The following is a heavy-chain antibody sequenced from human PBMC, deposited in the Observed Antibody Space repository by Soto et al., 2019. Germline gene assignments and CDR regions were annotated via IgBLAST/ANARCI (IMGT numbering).Heavy chain of an antibody. D-gene: IGHD1-26*01. V-gene: IGHV3-15*07. J-gene: IGHJ4*02. CDR3: TTAERGGSYYSDY. Sequence: EVQLVESGGGLVRPGESLRLSCAASGFTFTSAWINWVRQAPGKGLEWAGRIKSKTDGGTVDYGAPVKGRFTISRDDSKNTAYLQMNGLRNEDTAVYYCTTAERGGSYYSDYWGQGTLVTVSS. CDR1: GFTFTSAW. CDR2: IKSKTDGGTV.